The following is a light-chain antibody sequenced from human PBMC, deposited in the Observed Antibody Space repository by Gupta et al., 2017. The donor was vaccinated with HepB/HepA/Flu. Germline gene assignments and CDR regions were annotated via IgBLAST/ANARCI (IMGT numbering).Light chain of an antibody. Sequence: YVLAQPPSVSVAPGETATMTCGGDSTGSKSVHWYQQKPGQAPGLVVYDDTNRPSGIPQRFSGSNSGNTATLTISRVEAGDEADYFCQVWDFSSDHVIFGGGTKLTVL. CDR3: QVWDFSSDHVI. CDR1: STGSKS. V-gene: IGLV3-21*02. J-gene: IGLJ2*01. CDR2: DDT.